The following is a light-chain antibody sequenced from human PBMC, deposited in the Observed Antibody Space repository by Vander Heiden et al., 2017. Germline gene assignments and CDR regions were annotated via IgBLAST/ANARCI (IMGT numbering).Light chain of an antibody. J-gene: IGLJ3*02. CDR2: GVT. CDR3: SSYTTKFTWV. CDR1: SSDVGGHNF. V-gene: IGLV2-14*01. Sequence: QSALTQPASVSGSPGQTITTSCTGTSSDVGGHNFVSWYQQQPGKSPKVMIYGVTTRPSGISNRFSGSKSGNTASLTISGLQAEDEADYYCSSYTTKFTWVFGGGTKLTVL.